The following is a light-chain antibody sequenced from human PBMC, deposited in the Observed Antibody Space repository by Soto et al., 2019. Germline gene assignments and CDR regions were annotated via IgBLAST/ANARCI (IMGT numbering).Light chain of an antibody. Sequence: QSVLTQPASVSGSPGQSITIYCAGTSTDVGRFNLVSWYRQYPGKAPRVLICEVTKRPSGVSDRFSGSTSGNTAYLTISGLQAEDEADYYCCSYAGSSVMVFGGGTKLTVL. J-gene: IGLJ2*01. CDR1: STDVGRFNL. CDR3: CSYAGSSVMV. V-gene: IGLV2-23*02. CDR2: EVT.